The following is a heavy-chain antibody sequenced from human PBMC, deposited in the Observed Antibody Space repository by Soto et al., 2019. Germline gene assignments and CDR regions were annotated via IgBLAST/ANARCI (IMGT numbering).Heavy chain of an antibody. CDR1: GGTFSRYA. D-gene: IGHD4-17*01. CDR3: ARAERPYGDYDNYYYAMDV. CDR2: FIPIYGTR. Sequence: SEKVSCKASGGTFSRYAISWVRRPTGQGPEWIGGFIPIYGTRNYAQKFQGRVTITADESTSTAYMELSSLRSEDTAVYYCARAERPYGDYDNYYYAMDVWDQGTSVTVSS. V-gene: IGHV1-69*13. J-gene: IGHJ6*02.